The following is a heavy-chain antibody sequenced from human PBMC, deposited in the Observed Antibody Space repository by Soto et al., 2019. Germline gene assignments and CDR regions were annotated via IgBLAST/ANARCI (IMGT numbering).Heavy chain of an antibody. V-gene: IGHV1-18*01. CDR2: ISTDKGKT. J-gene: IGHJ4*02. CDR3: ATRSPAFDF. Sequence: ASVNVSCKTSGYTFTSYGIRWVRQAPGQGLEWMGWISTDKGKTNYAQKFQGRVTMTTDTSTSTAYMELRSLRSDDTAVYYCATRSPAFDFWGQGTLVTVSS. CDR1: GYTFTSYG.